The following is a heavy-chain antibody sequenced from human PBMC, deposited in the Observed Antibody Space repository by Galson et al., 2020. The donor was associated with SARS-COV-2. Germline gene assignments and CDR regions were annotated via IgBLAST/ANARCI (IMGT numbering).Heavy chain of an antibody. CDR2: IWYDGSNK. J-gene: IGHJ4*02. Sequence: QLGESLKISCAASGFTFSSYGMHWVRQAPGKGLEWVAVIWYDGSNKYYADSVKGRFTISRDNSKNTLYLQMNSLRAEDTAVYYCARDRNGYDAYTFDYWGQGTLVTVSS. V-gene: IGHV3-33*01. CDR1: GFTFSSYG. D-gene: IGHD5-12*01. CDR3: ARDRNGYDAYTFDY.